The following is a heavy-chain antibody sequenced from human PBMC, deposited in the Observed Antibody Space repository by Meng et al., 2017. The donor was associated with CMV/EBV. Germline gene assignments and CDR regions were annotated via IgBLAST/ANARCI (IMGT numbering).Heavy chain of an antibody. D-gene: IGHD3-3*01. CDR2: IYYSGST. CDR3: ARGHYDFWSGSGDYYYGMDV. V-gene: IGHV4-31*03. J-gene: IGHJ6*02. Sequence: SETLSLTCTVSGGSISSGGYYWSWIRRHPGKGLEWIGYIYYSGSTYYNPSLKSRVTISVDTSKNQFSLKLSSVTAADTAVYYCARGHYDFWSGSGDYYYGMDVWGQGTTVTVSS. CDR1: GGSISSGGYY.